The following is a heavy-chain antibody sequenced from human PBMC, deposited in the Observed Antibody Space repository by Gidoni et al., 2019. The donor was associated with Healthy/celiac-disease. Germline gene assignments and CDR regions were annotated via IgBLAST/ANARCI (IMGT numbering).Heavy chain of an antibody. V-gene: IGHV1-2*02. Sequence: QVQLVQSGAEVKKPGASVKVSCTASGYTFTGYYMHWVRQAPGQGLEWMGWINPNSGGTNYAQKFQGRVTMTRDTSISTAYMELSRLRSDDTAVYYCARDRAAAGTYYYYGMDVWGQGTTVTVSS. CDR3: ARDRAAAGTYYYYGMDV. J-gene: IGHJ6*02. CDR1: GYTFTGYY. D-gene: IGHD6-13*01. CDR2: INPNSGGT.